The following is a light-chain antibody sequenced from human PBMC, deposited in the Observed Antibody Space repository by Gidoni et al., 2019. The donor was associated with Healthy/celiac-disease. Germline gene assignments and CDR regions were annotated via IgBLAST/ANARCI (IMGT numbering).Light chain of an antibody. CDR2: EVS. V-gene: IGLV2-8*01. CDR1: SSDVGGYNP. Sequence: QSALTQPPSASGSPGPSVHIPCTGTSSDVGGYNPVSWYQQHPGKAPKLIIYEVSQRPSGVPDRFSGSKSGNTASLTVSELQAEDEADYYCSSYAGTVYVFGTGTKVTVL. J-gene: IGLJ1*01. CDR3: SSYAGTVYV.